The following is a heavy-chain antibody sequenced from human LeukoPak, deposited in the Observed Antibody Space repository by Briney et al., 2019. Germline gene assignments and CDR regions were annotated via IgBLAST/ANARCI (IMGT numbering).Heavy chain of an antibody. CDR1: GGSFSGYY. V-gene: IGHV4-34*01. J-gene: IGHJ4*02. CDR3: ARDVVAAAGSFDY. Sequence: SETLSLTCAVYGGSFSGYYWTWIRQSPGKGLEWIGEINPSGSTNYNPSLKSRGTISVDTSKNQFSLKLSSVTAADTAVYYCARDVVAAAGSFDYWGQGTQVTVSS. CDR2: INPSGST. D-gene: IGHD6-13*01.